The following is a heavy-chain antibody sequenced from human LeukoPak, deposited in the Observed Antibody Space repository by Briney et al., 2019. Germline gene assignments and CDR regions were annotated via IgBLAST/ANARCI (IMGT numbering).Heavy chain of an antibody. CDR3: ARDFPGTTAGYYYYGMDV. CDR1: GGSISSYY. V-gene: IGHV4-59*01. CDR2: IYYSGST. Sequence: PSETLSLTCTVSGGSISSYYWSWIRQPPGKELEWIGYIYYSGSTNYNPSLKSRVTISVDTSKNQFSLKLSSVTAADTAVYYCARDFPGTTAGYYYYGMDVWGQGTTVTVSS. J-gene: IGHJ6*02. D-gene: IGHD1-1*01.